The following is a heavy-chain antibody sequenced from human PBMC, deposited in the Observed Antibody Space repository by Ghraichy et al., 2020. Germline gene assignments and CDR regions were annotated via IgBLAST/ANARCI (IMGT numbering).Heavy chain of an antibody. CDR2: IKQDGGEK. CDR3: ARPRGVLYYYSMDV. D-gene: IGHD3-10*01. V-gene: IGHV3-7*01. Sequence: GGSLRLSCAASGFTFSSYWMTWVRQAPGKGLEWVANIKQDGGEKYYVDSVKGRFTISRDNAKNSLYLQMNSLRAEDMAVYYCARPRGVLYYYSMDVWGQGTTVTVSS. CDR1: GFTFSSYW. J-gene: IGHJ6*02.